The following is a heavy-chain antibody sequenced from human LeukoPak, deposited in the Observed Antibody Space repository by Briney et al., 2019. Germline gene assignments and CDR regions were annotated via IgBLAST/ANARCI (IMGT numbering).Heavy chain of an antibody. D-gene: IGHD4-17*01. CDR3: ARGHDYGDFRYWCFDL. CDR1: GFIFSTYD. Sequence: GGSLRLSCAASGFIFSTYDMHWVRHTTGKGLEWVASIGTAGDTYYPDSVKGRFTISRENAKDSLSLQMKSLRAGDTAVYYCARGHDYGDFRYWCFDLWGRGTLVTVSS. CDR2: IGTAGDT. J-gene: IGHJ2*01. V-gene: IGHV3-13*01.